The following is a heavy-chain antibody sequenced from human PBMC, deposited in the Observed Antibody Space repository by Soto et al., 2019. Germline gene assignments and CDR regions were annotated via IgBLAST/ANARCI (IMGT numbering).Heavy chain of an antibody. J-gene: IGHJ6*03. CDR2: INHSGST. V-gene: IGHV4-34*01. D-gene: IGHD5-18*01. CDR1: GGSFSGYY. Sequence: SETLSLTCAVYGGSFSGYYWSWIRQPPGKGLEWIGEINHSGSTNYNPSLKSRVTISVDTSKNQFSLKLSSVTAADTAVYYCARAPGDTATYYMDVWGKGTTVTVSS. CDR3: ARAPGDTATYYMDV.